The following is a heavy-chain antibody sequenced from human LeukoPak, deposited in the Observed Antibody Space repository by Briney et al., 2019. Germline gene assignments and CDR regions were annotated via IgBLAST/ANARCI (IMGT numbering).Heavy chain of an antibody. V-gene: IGHV3-21*04. J-gene: IGHJ5*02. D-gene: IGHD3-10*01. CDR2: ISSSSSYI. Sequence: GGSLRLSCAASGFTFSSYTMNWVRQAPGRGLEWVSSISSSSSYIYSADSLKGRFTISRDNAKNSLYLQMNSLRAEDTALYYCARGVTYYYGSGSYPKWFDPWGQGTLVTVSS. CDR3: ARGVTYYYGSGSYPKWFDP. CDR1: GFTFSSYT.